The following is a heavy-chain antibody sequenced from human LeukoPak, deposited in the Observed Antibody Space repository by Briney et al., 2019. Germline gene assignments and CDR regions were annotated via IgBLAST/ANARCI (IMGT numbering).Heavy chain of an antibody. D-gene: IGHD5-12*01. Sequence: ASVNVSCKASGYTFTSYGISWVRQAPGQGLEWMGWISAYNGNTNYAQKLQGRVTMTTDTSTSTAYMELRSLRSDDTAVYYCARDHSDYGHYYYYYGMDVWGQGTTVTVSS. CDR3: ARDHSDYGHYYYYYGMDV. CDR2: ISAYNGNT. V-gene: IGHV1-18*01. CDR1: GYTFTSYG. J-gene: IGHJ6*02.